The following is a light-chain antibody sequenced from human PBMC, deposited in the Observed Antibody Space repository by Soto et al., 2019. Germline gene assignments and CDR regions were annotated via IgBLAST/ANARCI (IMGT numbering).Light chain of an antibody. CDR3: QQYNPYSST. CDR1: QSISSW. Sequence: DIQMTQSPSTLSASVGDRVTITCRASQSISSWLAWFQQKPGKAPKLLIYKASSLQSGVPSRFSGSESGTEFNLTISSPQPDDFATYYCQQYNPYSSTFGQGTKLEIK. CDR2: KAS. V-gene: IGKV1-5*03. J-gene: IGKJ2*01.